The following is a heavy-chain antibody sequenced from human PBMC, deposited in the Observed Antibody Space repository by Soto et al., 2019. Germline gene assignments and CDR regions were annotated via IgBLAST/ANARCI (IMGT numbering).Heavy chain of an antibody. CDR1: GFTFGTYA. D-gene: IGHD2-8*01. J-gene: IGHJ4*01. CDR3: ARAFCTNGVCYYFFDY. CDR2: IYYDGSNR. Sequence: GGSLRLSCAASGFTFGTYAMHWVRQAPGKGLEWVAVIYYDGSNRYYGDAVRGRFTISRDNSKSTLYLQMSSLRAEDTAVYYCARAFCTNGVCYYFFDYWGHGTLVTGSS. V-gene: IGHV3-33*01.